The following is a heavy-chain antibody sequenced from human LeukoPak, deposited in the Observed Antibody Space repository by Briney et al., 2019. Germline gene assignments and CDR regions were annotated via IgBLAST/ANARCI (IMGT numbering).Heavy chain of an antibody. D-gene: IGHD4-11*01. J-gene: IGHJ2*01. CDR3: ARGPYSDSYWYFDL. CDR1: GGTFSSYA. CDR2: IIPIFGTA. Sequence: GSSVKVSCKASGGTFSSYAISWVRQAPGQGLEWMGGIIPIFGTANYAQKFQGRVTITADKSTSTAYMELSSLRSEDTAVYYCARGPYSDSYWYFDLWGRGTLVTVSS. V-gene: IGHV1-69*06.